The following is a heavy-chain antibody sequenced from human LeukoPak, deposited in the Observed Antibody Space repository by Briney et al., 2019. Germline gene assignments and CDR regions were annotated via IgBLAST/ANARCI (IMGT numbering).Heavy chain of an antibody. V-gene: IGHV5-51*01. CDR3: ARRRDLYSGSYYPFDY. J-gene: IGHJ4*02. D-gene: IGHD1-26*01. CDR2: IYPGDSDA. CDR1: GYRFTSYW. Sequence: GESLKISCKGSGYRFTSYWIGWVRHMPGKGLEWMMIIYPGDSDARYSPSFQGQVTILADKSVSTAYLQWSSLKASDTAMYYCARRRDLYSGSYYPFDYWGQGTLVTVSS.